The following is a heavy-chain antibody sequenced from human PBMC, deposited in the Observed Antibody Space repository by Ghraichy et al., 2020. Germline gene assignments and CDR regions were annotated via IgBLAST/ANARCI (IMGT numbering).Heavy chain of an antibody. CDR3: AKDSNYPHDVFDI. J-gene: IGHJ3*02. CDR2: ISGSGGST. CDR1: GFTFSNYA. Sequence: GGSLRLSCAASGFTFSNYAVSWVRQAPGKGLEWVSAISGSGGSTYYANSVRGRFTISRDNSKNTLYLQMNSLRAEDTALYYCAKDSNYPHDVFDIWGQGTMVTVSS. D-gene: IGHD4-11*01. V-gene: IGHV3-23*01.